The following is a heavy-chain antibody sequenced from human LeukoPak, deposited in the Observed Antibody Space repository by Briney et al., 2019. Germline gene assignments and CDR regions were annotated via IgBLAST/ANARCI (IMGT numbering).Heavy chain of an antibody. CDR2: ISVYNGNT. Sequence: ASVKVSCKASGYTFTSYGLSWVRQAPGQGLEWMGWISVYNGNTNYAQKLQGRVTMTTDTSTSTAYMELRSLRSDDTAVYYCARATLTTIFGVVITHYIDSWGQGTLVTVSS. CDR3: ARATLTTIFGVVITHYIDS. CDR1: GYTFTSYG. V-gene: IGHV1-18*01. J-gene: IGHJ4*02. D-gene: IGHD3-3*01.